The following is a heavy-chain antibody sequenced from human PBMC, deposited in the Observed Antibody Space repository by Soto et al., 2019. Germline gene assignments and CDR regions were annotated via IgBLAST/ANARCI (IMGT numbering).Heavy chain of an antibody. Sequence: GGSLRLSCAASGFTFSSYAMSWVRQAPGKGLEWVSAISGSGCSTYYADSVKGRFTISRDNSKNTLYLQMNSLRAEDTAVYYCAKVLGPREPFNSFDYWGQGTLVTVSS. CDR3: AKVLGPREPFNSFDY. CDR2: ISGSGCST. V-gene: IGHV3-23*01. D-gene: IGHD7-27*01. J-gene: IGHJ4*02. CDR1: GFTFSSYA.